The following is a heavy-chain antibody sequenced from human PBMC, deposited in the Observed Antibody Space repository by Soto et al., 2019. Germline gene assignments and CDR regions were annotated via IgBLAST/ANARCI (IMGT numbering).Heavy chain of an antibody. D-gene: IGHD5-18*01. CDR3: ARVFTDTAKVFDY. CDR2: IYSAGRT. CDR1: GLTVSSNY. J-gene: IGHJ4*02. V-gene: IGHV3-53*01. Sequence: GGSLTLSCAVSGLTVSSNYMSWVRQASGEGLEWVSIIYSAGRTYYADSVKGRFTISRDNSKNTVYLQMNSLRAEDTAVYYCARVFTDTAKVFDYWVQGTLVTVSS.